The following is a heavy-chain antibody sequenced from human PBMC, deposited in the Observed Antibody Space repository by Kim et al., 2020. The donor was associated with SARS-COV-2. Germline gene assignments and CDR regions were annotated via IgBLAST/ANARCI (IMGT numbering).Heavy chain of an antibody. CDR1: GINFSSYW. J-gene: IGHJ4*02. Sequence: GGSLRLSCVVSGINFSSYWMSWVRQAPGKGLEWVANTNQDGSRLYYVDSVKGRFTISRDNAENSLFLQMTNLRVEDTAVYYCASDDYGPCSFGGQGTLVTVSS. V-gene: IGHV3-7*03. CDR2: TNQDGSRL. D-gene: IGHD3-16*01. CDR3: ASDDYGPCSF.